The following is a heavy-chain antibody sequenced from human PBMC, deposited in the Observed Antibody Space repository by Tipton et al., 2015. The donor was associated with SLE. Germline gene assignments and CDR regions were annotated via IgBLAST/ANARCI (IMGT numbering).Heavy chain of an antibody. CDR1: GFTVSSNY. V-gene: IGHV3-66*01. CDR3: ARVGYYYGGAGYYYYMDV. CDR2: IYSGGST. J-gene: IGHJ6*03. Sequence: SLRLSCAASGFTVSSNYMSWVRQAPGKGLEWVSVIYSGGSTYYADSVKGRFTISRDNAKNTLYLQMNSLRADDTAVYYCARVGYYYGGAGYYYYMDVWGKGTTVTVSS. D-gene: IGHD3-22*01.